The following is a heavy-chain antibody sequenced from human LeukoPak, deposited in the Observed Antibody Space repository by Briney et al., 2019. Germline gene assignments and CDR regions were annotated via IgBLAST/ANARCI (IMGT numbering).Heavy chain of an antibody. CDR3: ARGLRSPSRSTAAVPHV. J-gene: IGHJ6*04. V-gene: IGHV4-34*01. D-gene: IGHD6-13*01. CDR2: INHGGTT. CDR1: GGSFSDYY. Sequence: SETLSLTCAVYGGSFSDYYWNWIRQSPGKGLEWIGEINHGGTTNYNPSLKSRVTISVDTSKNQFSLRMSSLTAADTAVYYCARGLRSPSRSTAAVPHVWSKGTTVTVSA.